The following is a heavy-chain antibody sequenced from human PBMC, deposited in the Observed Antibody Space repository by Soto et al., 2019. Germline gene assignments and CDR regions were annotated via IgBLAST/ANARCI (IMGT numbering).Heavy chain of an antibody. CDR2: IYSDGGT. CDR1: GFTVSSNY. D-gene: IGHD3-16*01. J-gene: IGHJ6*02. Sequence: EVQLVETGGGLIQPGGSLRLSCAASGFTVSSNYMSWVRQAPGKGLECVSIIYSDGGTYYADSVKGRFTISRDNSKNTLYLQMHSLRAEDTDVYYCARDRGNYGMDVWGQGTTVTVSS. CDR3: ARDRGNYGMDV. V-gene: IGHV3-53*02.